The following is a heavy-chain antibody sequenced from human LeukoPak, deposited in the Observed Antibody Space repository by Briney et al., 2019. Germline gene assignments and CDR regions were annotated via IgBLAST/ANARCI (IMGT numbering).Heavy chain of an antibody. D-gene: IGHD2-21*02. V-gene: IGHV1-46*01. J-gene: IGHJ5*02. CDR2: INPSGGST. CDR3: ARDRQAVTAPFDL. CDR1: GYTFTSYY. Sequence: GASVKVSCKASGYTFTSYYMHWVRQAPGQGLEWMGIINPSGGSTSYAQKFQGRVTMTRDMSTSTVYMELSSLRSEDTAVYYCARDRQAVTAPFDLWGQGTPVTVSS.